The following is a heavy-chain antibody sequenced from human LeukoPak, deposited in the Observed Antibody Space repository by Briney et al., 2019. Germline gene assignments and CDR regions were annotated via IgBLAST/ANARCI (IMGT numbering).Heavy chain of an antibody. Sequence: SETLSLTCTVSGGSISSYYWSWIRQPPGKGLEWIGYIYYSGSTNYNPSLKSRVTISVDTSKNQFSLKPSSVTAADTAVYYCARSFSSSWYCDAFDIWGQGTMVTVSS. CDR3: ARSFSSSWYCDAFDI. CDR2: IYYSGST. D-gene: IGHD6-13*01. V-gene: IGHV4-59*01. J-gene: IGHJ3*02. CDR1: GGSISSYY.